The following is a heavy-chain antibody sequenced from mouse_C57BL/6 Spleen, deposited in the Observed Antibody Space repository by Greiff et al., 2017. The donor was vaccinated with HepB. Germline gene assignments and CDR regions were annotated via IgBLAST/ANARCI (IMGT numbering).Heavy chain of an antibody. CDR2: IYPGSGST. V-gene: IGHV1-55*01. CDR1: GYTFTSYW. J-gene: IGHJ4*01. Sequence: VQLQQPGAELVKPGASVKMSCKASGYTFTSYWITWVKQRPGQGLEWIGDIYPGSGSTNYNEKFKSKATLTVDTSSSTAYMQLSSLTSEDSAVYYCARYSNYVRYAMDYWGQGTSVTVSS. CDR3: ARYSNYVRYAMDY. D-gene: IGHD2-5*01.